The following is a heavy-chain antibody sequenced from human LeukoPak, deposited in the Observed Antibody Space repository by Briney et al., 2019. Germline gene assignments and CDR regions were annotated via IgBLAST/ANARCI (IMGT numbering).Heavy chain of an antibody. CDR1: GFSFSNYG. V-gene: IGHV3-21*01. CDR2: ISGTSIYI. J-gene: IGHJ4*02. CDR3: ARENPPDY. Sequence: GGSLRLSCLVSGFSFSNYGMSWVRQAPGKGLEWVSSISGTSIYIYYADSVKGRFTISRDNAKNSLYLQMNSLRAEDTAVYYCARENPPDYWGQGTLVTVSS.